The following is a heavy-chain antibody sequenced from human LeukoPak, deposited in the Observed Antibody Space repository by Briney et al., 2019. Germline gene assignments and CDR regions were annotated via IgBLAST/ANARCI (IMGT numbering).Heavy chain of an antibody. V-gene: IGHV1-18*01. CDR3: ARDRFTFGGIIVPDS. CDR2: ISVYNGST. CDR1: GYTFTSYG. J-gene: IGHJ4*02. Sequence: ASVKVSCKASGYTFTSYGISWVRQAPGQGPEWMGRISVYNGSTDYTQKLQARVTMTTDTSTSTVYMELRSLRSDDTAVYYCARDRFTFGGIIVPDSWGQGTLVTVSS. D-gene: IGHD3-16*02.